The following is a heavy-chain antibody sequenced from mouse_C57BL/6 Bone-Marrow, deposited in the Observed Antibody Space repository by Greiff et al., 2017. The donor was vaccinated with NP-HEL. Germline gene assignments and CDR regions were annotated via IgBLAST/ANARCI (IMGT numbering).Heavy chain of an antibody. Sequence: EVNVVESGEGLVKPGGSLKLSCAASGFTFSSYAMSWVRQTPEKRLEWVAYISSGGDYIYYADTVKGRFTISRDNARNTLYLQMSSLKSEDTAMYYCTRGIYYGKGGYFDVWGTGTTVTVSS. CDR3: TRGIYYGKGGYFDV. V-gene: IGHV5-9-1*02. CDR2: ISSGGDYI. J-gene: IGHJ1*03. D-gene: IGHD2-1*01. CDR1: GFTFSSYA.